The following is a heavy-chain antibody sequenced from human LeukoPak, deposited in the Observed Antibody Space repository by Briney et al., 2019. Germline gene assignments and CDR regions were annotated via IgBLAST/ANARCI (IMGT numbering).Heavy chain of an antibody. CDR1: GGSISSYY. D-gene: IGHD3-9*01. CDR2: IYYSGST. V-gene: IGHV4-59*01. Sequence: PSETLSLTCTVSGGSISSYYWSWIRQPPGKGLEWIGYIYYSGSTHYNPSLKSRVTISVDTSKKQFSLKLRSVTAADTAVYYCARRITIPSYYMDVWGKGTTVTISS. CDR3: ARRITIPSYYMDV. J-gene: IGHJ6*03.